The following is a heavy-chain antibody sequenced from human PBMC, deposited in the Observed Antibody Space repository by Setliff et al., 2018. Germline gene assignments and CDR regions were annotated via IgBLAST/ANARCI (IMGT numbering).Heavy chain of an antibody. Sequence: GGSLRLSCAASGFTFSSYSMNWVRQAPGKGLEWVSGINWNGGSTGYADSVKGRFTISRDNAKNSLYLQMNSLRAEDTALYYCARANYYDSSGYYESDYWGQGTLVTVSS. D-gene: IGHD3-22*01. V-gene: IGHV3-20*04. J-gene: IGHJ4*02. CDR1: GFTFSSYS. CDR3: ARANYYDSSGYYESDY. CDR2: INWNGGST.